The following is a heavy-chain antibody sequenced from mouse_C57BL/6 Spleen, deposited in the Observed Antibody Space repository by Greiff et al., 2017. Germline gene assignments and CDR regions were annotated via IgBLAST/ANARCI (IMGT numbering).Heavy chain of an antibody. Sequence: EVHLVESGGGLVKPGGSLKLSCAASGFTFSDYGMHWVRQAPEKGLEWVAYISSGSSTIYYADTVKGRFTISRDNAKNTLFLQMTSLRSEDTAMYYCAIYYGNYGAFAYWGQGTLVTVSA. CDR2: ISSGSSTI. V-gene: IGHV5-17*01. CDR3: AIYYGNYGAFAY. CDR1: GFTFSDYG. J-gene: IGHJ3*01. D-gene: IGHD2-1*01.